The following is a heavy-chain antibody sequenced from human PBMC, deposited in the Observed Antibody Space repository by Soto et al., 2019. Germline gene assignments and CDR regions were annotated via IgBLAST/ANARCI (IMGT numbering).Heavy chain of an antibody. V-gene: IGHV3-23*01. CDR3: AKDWRYYDSGSFDY. D-gene: IGHD3-10*01. J-gene: IGHJ4*02. Sequence: EVQVLESGGGLVQPGGSLRLSCAASGFTFSSYTMSWVRQAPGKGLEWVSAISGSGGSTYYADSVKGRFTISRDNSKNTLYLQMNSLRAEDTAVYYCAKDWRYYDSGSFDYWGQGTLVTVSS. CDR2: ISGSGGST. CDR1: GFTFSSYT.